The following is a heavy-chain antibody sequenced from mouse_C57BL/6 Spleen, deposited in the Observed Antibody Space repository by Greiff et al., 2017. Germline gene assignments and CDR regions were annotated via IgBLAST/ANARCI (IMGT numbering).Heavy chain of an antibody. CDR2: ISYSGST. CDR3: ARGSSGYLDY. V-gene: IGHV3-1*01. J-gene: IGHJ2*01. D-gene: IGHD3-2*02. CDR1: GYSITSGYD. Sequence: EVKVIESGPGMVKPSQSLSLTCTVTGYSITSGYDWHWIRHFPGNKLEWMGYISYSGSTNYNPSLKSRISITHDTSKNHFFLKLNSVTTEDTATYYCARGSSGYLDYWGQGTTLTVSS.